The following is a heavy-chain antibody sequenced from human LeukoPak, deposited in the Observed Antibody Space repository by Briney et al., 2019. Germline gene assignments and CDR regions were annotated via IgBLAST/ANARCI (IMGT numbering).Heavy chain of an antibody. CDR2: ISAGGGTT. CDR1: GFTFSSYA. V-gene: IGHV3-23*01. Sequence: GGSLRLSCAASGFTFSSYAMNWVRQAPGKGLERVSFISAGGGTTYYADSVKGRFTISRDNSKNTLSLHMDSLRAEDTAVYYCAKAEGSGNQPFDYWGQGTLVTVSS. D-gene: IGHD3-10*01. CDR3: AKAEGSGNQPFDY. J-gene: IGHJ4*02.